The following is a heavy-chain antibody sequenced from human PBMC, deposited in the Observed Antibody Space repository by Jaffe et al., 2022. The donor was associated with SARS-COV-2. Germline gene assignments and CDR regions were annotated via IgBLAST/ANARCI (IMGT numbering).Heavy chain of an antibody. Sequence: QVQLVESGGGVVQPGRSLRLSCAASGFTFSSYGMHWVRQAPGKGLEWVAVISYDGSNKYYADSVKGRFTISRDNSKNTLYLQMNSLRAEDTAVYYCAKDQQWLPGDWFDPWGQGTLVTVSS. J-gene: IGHJ5*02. CDR1: GFTFSSYG. D-gene: IGHD6-19*01. CDR2: ISYDGSNK. CDR3: AKDQQWLPGDWFDP. V-gene: IGHV3-30*18.